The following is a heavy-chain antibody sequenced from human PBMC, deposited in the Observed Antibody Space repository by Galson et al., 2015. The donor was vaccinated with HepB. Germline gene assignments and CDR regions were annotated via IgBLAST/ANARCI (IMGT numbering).Heavy chain of an antibody. Sequence: SLRLSCAASGFTFSSYAMHWVRQAPGKGLEWVAVISYDGSNKYYADSVKGRFTISRDNSKNTLYLQMNSLRAEDTAVYYCARDPVDTAMDTYYDYWGQGTLVTVSS. J-gene: IGHJ4*02. V-gene: IGHV3-30*04. D-gene: IGHD5-18*01. CDR3: ARDPVDTAMDTYYDY. CDR2: ISYDGSNK. CDR1: GFTFSSYA.